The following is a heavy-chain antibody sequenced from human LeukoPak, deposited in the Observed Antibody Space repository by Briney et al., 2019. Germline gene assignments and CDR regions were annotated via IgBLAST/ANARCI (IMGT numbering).Heavy chain of an antibody. CDR3: ARLRVRGVIGAFDI. J-gene: IGHJ3*02. CDR2: IDPNSAYN. CDR1: GYSFTSYW. D-gene: IGHD3-10*01. Sequence: WSSLLSSTKGFGYSFTSYWFRRLRQMPGKGLEGMGRIDPNSAYNNYRPSFQGHATISVDKSISPSYLPWSSLKASDTAMYYCARLRVRGVIGAFDIWGQGTMVTVSS. V-gene: IGHV5-10-1*01.